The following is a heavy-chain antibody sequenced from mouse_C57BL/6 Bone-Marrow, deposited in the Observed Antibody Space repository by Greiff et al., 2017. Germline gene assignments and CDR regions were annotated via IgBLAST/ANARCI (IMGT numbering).Heavy chain of an antibody. V-gene: IGHV5-4*03. Sequence: EVKLMESGGGLVKPGGSLKLSCAASGFTFSSYAMSWVRQTPEKRLEWVATISDGGSYTYYPDNVKGRFTISSDNAKNNLYLQMSHLKSEDTAMYYCARVLLYYYAMDYWGQGTSVTVSS. CDR3: ARVLLYYYAMDY. CDR1: GFTFSSYA. CDR2: ISDGGSYT. J-gene: IGHJ4*01.